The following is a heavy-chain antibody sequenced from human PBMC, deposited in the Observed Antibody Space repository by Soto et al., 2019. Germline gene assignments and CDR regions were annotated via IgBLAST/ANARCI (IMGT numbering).Heavy chain of an antibody. CDR1: GGSFSGYY. Sequence: SETLSLTCAVYGGSFSGYYWTWIRQPPGTGLEWIGEINHSGSTNYNPSLKSRVTISVDTSKNQFSLKLTSVTAADTAIYYCVRSVILSGGSYKGLIRLHYFDTWGPGTLVTVSS. CDR3: VRSVILSGGSYKGLIRLHYFDT. D-gene: IGHD3-3*01. J-gene: IGHJ4*02. V-gene: IGHV4-34*01. CDR2: INHSGST.